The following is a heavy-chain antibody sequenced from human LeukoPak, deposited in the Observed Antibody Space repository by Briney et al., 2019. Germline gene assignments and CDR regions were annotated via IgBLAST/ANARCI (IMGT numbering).Heavy chain of an antibody. CDR2: ISYDGSNK. Sequence: GRSLRLSCAASGFTFSSYGMHWVRQAPGKGLEWVAVISYDGSNKYYADSVKGRFTISRDNSKNTLYLQMNSLRAEDTAVYYCARQYYYGSGSYYYYYYYGMDVWGQGTTVTVSS. D-gene: IGHD3-10*01. CDR3: ARQYYYGSGSYYYYYYYGMDV. CDR1: GFTFSSYG. V-gene: IGHV3-30*03. J-gene: IGHJ6*02.